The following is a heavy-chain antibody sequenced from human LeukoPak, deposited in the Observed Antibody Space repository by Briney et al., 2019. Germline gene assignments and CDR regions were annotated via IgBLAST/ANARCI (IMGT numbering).Heavy chain of an antibody. CDR1: GFTFSSYG. D-gene: IGHD3-22*01. CDR3: AKDGGNYYDTAGNHLMRSYMDV. Sequence: GGSLRLSCATSGFTFSSYGMHWVRQVPGKGLEWVTVISHDAKSTYHVDSVKGRFTISRDNSMNTLYLQMNSLRAEDTAVYYCAKDGGNYYDTAGNHLMRSYMDVWGKGTTVTVSS. CDR2: ISHDAKST. V-gene: IGHV3-30*18. J-gene: IGHJ6*04.